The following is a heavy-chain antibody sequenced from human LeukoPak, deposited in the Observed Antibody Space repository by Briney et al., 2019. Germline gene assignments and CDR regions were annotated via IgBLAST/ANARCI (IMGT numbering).Heavy chain of an antibody. Sequence: PSETLSLTCTVSGGSISSSSYYWGWIRQPPGKGLEWIGSIYYSGSTYYNPSLKSRVTISVDTSNNQFSLKLSSVTAADTAVYYCARAQVAVGRSHFDYWGQGTLVTVSS. CDR3: ARAQVAVGRSHFDY. CDR1: GGSISSSSYY. CDR2: IYYSGST. J-gene: IGHJ4*02. D-gene: IGHD6-19*01. V-gene: IGHV4-39*07.